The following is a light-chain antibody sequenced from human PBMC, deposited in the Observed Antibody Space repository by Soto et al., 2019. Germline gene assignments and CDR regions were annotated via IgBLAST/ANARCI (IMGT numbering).Light chain of an antibody. CDR1: QSVRRY. V-gene: IGKV3-11*01. J-gene: IGKJ1*01. CDR3: QQRSNWLWT. Sequence: EIVLTQSPATLSLSPGERATLSCRASQSVRRYLAWYQQKPGQAPRLLIYDASSRATDIPARFSGSGSGTDFSLTISSLEPEDFAGYYCQQRSNWLWTFGQGTKVEIK. CDR2: DAS.